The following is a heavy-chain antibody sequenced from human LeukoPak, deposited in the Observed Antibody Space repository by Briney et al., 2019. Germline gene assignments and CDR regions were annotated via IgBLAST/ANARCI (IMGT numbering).Heavy chain of an antibody. J-gene: IGHJ4*02. Sequence: GGSLRLSCAASGFFVSSNYMSWVRQAPGKGLEWVSVIYSGGTTYYADSVKGRFTVSRDNSKNTLYLQMNSLRAEDTAVYYCARDFTYRGIDYWGQGTLVTVSS. V-gene: IGHV3-53*01. CDR1: GFFVSSNY. CDR3: ARDFTYRGIDY. CDR2: IYSGGTT. D-gene: IGHD1-26*01.